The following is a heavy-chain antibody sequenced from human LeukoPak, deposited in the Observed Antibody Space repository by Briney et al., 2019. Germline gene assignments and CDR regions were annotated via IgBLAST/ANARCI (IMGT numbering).Heavy chain of an antibody. Sequence: SGTLSLTCAVSGGSISSSNWWSWVRQPPGKGLEWIGEIYHSGSTNYNPSLKSRVTISVDKSKNQFSLKLSSVTAADTAVYYCARTARGAGDFYYYYYYMDVWGKGTTVTVSS. CDR3: ARTARGAGDFYYYYYYMDV. CDR2: IYHSGST. V-gene: IGHV4-4*02. J-gene: IGHJ6*03. D-gene: IGHD3-3*01. CDR1: GGSISSSNW.